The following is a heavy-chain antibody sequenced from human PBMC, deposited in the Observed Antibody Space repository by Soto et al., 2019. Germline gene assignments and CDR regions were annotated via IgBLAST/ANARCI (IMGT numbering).Heavy chain of an antibody. D-gene: IGHD4-17*01. Sequence: QVQLQESGPGLVKPSQTLSLTCTVSGASINGGGYYWSWLRQHPGKGLEWIGSIDYSGNTYYSTSLKSRVTISVDSSNKLYSLRLTSVTEAETAVYYCARAPSYGDYSYYGMDVWGQGTTVTVSS. J-gene: IGHJ6*02. CDR1: GASINGGGYY. CDR2: IDYSGNT. CDR3: ARAPSYGDYSYYGMDV. V-gene: IGHV4-31*03.